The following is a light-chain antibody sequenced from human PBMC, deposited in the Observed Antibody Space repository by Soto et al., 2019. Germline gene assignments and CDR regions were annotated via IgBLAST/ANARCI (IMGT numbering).Light chain of an antibody. CDR1: QSITDR. V-gene: IGKV1-5*03. J-gene: IGKJ1*01. Sequence: DIQMTQSPSTLSAAVGDRVSITCRARQSITDRLAWYQQQPGKAPKFLIYKASNLECGVPSRLSGSGSGTECTLTSISVQPDDFATHFWQYWDDYSWTFSHGTKVEIK. CDR2: KAS. CDR3: QYWDDYSWT.